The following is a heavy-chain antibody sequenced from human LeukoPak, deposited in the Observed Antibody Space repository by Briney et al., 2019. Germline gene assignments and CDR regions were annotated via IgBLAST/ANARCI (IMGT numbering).Heavy chain of an antibody. CDR3: AVRGINTFDY. J-gene: IGHJ4*02. V-gene: IGHV3-30*02. CDR1: GFTFSTYG. Sequence: GGSLRLSCAASGFTFSTYGIHWVRQAPGKGLEWVTFIRYDGSNKYYADSVKGRFTISRDNSKNTLYLQMNSLRPEDTAVYYRAVRGINTFDYWGQGTLVTVSS. D-gene: IGHD3-10*01. CDR2: IRYDGSNK.